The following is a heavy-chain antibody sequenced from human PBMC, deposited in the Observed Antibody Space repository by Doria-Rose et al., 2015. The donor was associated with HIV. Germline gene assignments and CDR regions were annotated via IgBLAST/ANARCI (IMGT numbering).Heavy chain of an antibody. V-gene: IGHV3-33*06. J-gene: IGHJ3*02. CDR2: TWFDGSNK. D-gene: IGHD6-13*01. Sequence: GMHWVRQAPGKGLEWVAVTWFDGSNKYYSDSVKGRFTISRDNPKNTLYLQMNSLRAEDTAVYYCAKVAVATAAGGVALDIWGPGTMVTVST. CDR3: AKVAVATAAGGVALDI. CDR1: G.